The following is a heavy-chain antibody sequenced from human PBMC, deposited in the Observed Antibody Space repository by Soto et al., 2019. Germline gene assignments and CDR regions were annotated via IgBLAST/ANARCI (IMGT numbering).Heavy chain of an antibody. CDR2: INGDGSVT. J-gene: IGHJ4*02. D-gene: IGHD6-19*01. CDR1: GFTFSGFW. CDR3: VRVKETSGWGAFDY. Sequence: EVQLVESRGGLVQPGGSLRLSCTASGFTFSGFWMHWVRQAPGKGLVWVSRINGDGSVTNYADSVKGRFTISRDNAKNTLYLQMIRLRVEDTALYICVRVKETSGWGAFDYWGQGTLVSVSS. V-gene: IGHV3-74*01.